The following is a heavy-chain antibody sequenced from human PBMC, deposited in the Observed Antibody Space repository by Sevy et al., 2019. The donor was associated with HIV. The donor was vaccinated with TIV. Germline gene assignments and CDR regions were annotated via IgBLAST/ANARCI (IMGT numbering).Heavy chain of an antibody. CDR1: GGSISSSSYY. CDR3: ARRNSELRFLEGGFDY. D-gene: IGHD3-3*01. CDR2: IYYSGST. J-gene: IGHJ4*02. V-gene: IGHV4-39*01. Sequence: SETLSLTCTVSGGSISSSSYYWGWIRQPPGKGLEWIGSIYYSGSTYYNPSLKSRVTISVDTSKNQFSLKLSSVTAADTAVYYCARRNSELRFLEGGFDYWGQGTLVTVSS.